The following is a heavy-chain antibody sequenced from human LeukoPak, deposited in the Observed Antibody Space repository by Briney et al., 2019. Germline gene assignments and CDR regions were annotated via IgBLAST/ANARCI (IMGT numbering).Heavy chain of an antibody. CDR1: GYSFTSYG. CDR3: AAAGEGSNAFDI. V-gene: IGHV1-18*01. J-gene: IGHJ3*02. Sequence: ASVKVSCKTSGYSFTSYGVSWVRQAPGQGLEWMGWIGANNVNSKYAQTVQDRLTMTTDTSTSTAYMELRSLRSDDTAVYYCAAAGEGSNAFDIWGQGTMVTVSS. CDR2: IGANNVNS. D-gene: IGHD3-16*01.